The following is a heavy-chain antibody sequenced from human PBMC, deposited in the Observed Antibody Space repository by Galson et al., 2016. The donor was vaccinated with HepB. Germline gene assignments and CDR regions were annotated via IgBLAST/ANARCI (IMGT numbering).Heavy chain of an antibody. D-gene: IGHD5-18*01. Sequence: SLRLSCAASGFTFSRYSMNWVRQAPGKGLEWVSSISSSGSYTYHADSVKGRFSISRDNAKNSLYLQINSVRAEDTAVYYCARDLGQLWLPTGTHYYYGMDVWGQWTTVTVSS. CDR1: GFTFSRYS. CDR3: ARDLGQLWLPTGTHYYYGMDV. CDR2: ISSSGSYT. V-gene: IGHV3-21*01. J-gene: IGHJ6*02.